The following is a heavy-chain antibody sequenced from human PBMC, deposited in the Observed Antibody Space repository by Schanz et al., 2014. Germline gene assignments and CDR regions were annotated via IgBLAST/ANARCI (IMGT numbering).Heavy chain of an antibody. J-gene: IGHJ6*02. CDR1: GFTFSSYS. CDR3: AKDDTQVNGMDV. V-gene: IGHV3-30*02. Sequence: VQLVESGGGLVQPGGSLRLSCAASGFTFSSYSMHWVRQPPGKGLEWVAIITYDGSNTYHADSVKGRFTISRDNSKNTLHLQMNSLRVEDTAVYYCAKDDTQVNGMDVWGQGTTVTVSS. CDR2: ITYDGSNT.